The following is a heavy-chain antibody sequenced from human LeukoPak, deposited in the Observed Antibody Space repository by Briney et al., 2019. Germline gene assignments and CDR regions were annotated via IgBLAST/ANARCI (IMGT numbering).Heavy chain of an antibody. CDR2: ISKATAGGAT. CDR1: GFTFRNVW. CDR3: ASAMWGSQCTCPDY. V-gene: IGHV3-15*01. J-gene: IGHJ4*02. D-gene: IGHD3-16*01. Sequence: GGPLRLSCAACGFTFRNVWAVGSRRPPGKALEGVGHISKATAGGATDYAAPVQGRFTISRDDSSNTLYRQMNCLKTEDTAVYFCASAMWGSQCTCPDYWGQGTLVTVSS.